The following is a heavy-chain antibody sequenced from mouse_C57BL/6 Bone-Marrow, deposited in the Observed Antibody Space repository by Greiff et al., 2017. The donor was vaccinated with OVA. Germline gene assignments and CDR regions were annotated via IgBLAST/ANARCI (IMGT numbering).Heavy chain of an antibody. CDR1: GYTFTDYY. D-gene: IGHD1-1*01. CDR3: ARPFYYYGSSPLYYFDY. J-gene: IGHJ2*01. Sequence: VQLQQSGPELVKPGASVKISCKASGYTFTDYYMNWVKQSHGKSLEWIGDINPNNGGTSYNQKFKGKATLTVDKSSSTAYMELRSLTSEDSAVYYCARPFYYYGSSPLYYFDYWGQGTTLTVSS. CDR2: INPNNGGT. V-gene: IGHV1-26*01.